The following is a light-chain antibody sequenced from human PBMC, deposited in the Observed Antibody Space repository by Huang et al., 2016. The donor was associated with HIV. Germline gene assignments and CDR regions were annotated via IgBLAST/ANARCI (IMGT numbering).Light chain of an antibody. CDR1: QGLLHSNGYNY. CDR3: MQALQTPRT. J-gene: IGKJ2*01. Sequence: DIVMTQSPLSLPVTPGEPASISCRSSQGLLHSNGYNYLDWYLQKPGQSPQLLIYLGSNRASGVPDRFSGSGSGTDFTLKISRVEAEDVGVYYCMQALQTPRTFGQWTKLEIK. CDR2: LGS. V-gene: IGKV2-28*01.